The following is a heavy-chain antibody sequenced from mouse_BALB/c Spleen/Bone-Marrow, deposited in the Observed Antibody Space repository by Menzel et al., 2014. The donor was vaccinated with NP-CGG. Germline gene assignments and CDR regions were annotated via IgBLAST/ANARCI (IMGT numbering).Heavy chain of an antibody. CDR2: INPYNGET. CDR3: GRGAKKYGNYLDY. CDR1: GYSFTGYF. Sequence: VQLQQSGPELVKPGASVKISCEASGYSFTGYFMNWVKQSHGKSLEWIGRINPYNGETFYNQKLKGKATLTADKSSSTAHMEFLSLTSEDSAVYYCGRGAKKYGNYLDYWGQGTTLTVSS. V-gene: IGHV1-37*01. J-gene: IGHJ2*01. D-gene: IGHD2-10*02.